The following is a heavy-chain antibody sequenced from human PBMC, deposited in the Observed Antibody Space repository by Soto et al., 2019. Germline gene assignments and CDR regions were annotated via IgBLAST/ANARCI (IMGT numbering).Heavy chain of an antibody. CDR3: AREGVSSSWYNYYGMDV. Sequence: QVQLQESGPGLVKPSETLSLTCTVSGGSISSYYWSWIRQPPGKGLEWIWYIYYSGSTNYNPSLKSRVTRSVDTSKNQFSLKLSSVAAADTAVYSCAREGVSSSWYNYYGMDVWGQGTTVTVAS. D-gene: IGHD6-13*01. V-gene: IGHV4-59*01. J-gene: IGHJ6*02. CDR1: GGSISSYY. CDR2: IYYSGST.